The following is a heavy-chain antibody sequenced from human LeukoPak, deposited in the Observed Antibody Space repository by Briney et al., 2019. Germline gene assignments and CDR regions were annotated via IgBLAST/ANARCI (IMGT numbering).Heavy chain of an antibody. J-gene: IGHJ5*02. Sequence: ASVKVSCKASGYTFTGYYMHWVRQAPGQGLEWMGIINPSGGSTSYAQKFQGRVTMTRDTSTSTVYMELSSLRSEDTAVYYCARAGRDYYDSSGYTGDWFDPWGQGTLVTVSS. V-gene: IGHV1-46*01. D-gene: IGHD3-22*01. CDR1: GYTFTGYY. CDR3: ARAGRDYYDSSGYTGDWFDP. CDR2: INPSGGST.